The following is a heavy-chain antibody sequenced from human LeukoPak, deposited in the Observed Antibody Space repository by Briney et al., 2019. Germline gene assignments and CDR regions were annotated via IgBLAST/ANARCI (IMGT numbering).Heavy chain of an antibody. J-gene: IGHJ6*03. CDR2: MNPNSGNT. CDR3: ARGRAVRGVIALYYYYMDV. D-gene: IGHD3-10*01. V-gene: IGHV1-8*01. CDR1: GYTFTSYD. Sequence: ASVKVSCKASGYTFTSYDINWVRQATGQGLEWMGWMNPNSGNTGYAQKFQGRVTMTRNTSISTAYMELSSLRSEDTAVYYCARGRAVRGVIALYYYYMDVWGKGTTVTISS.